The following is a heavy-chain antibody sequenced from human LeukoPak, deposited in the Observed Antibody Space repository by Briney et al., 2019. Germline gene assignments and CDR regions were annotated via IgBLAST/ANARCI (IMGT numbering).Heavy chain of an antibody. CDR2: INPNSGGT. V-gene: IGHV1-2*02. J-gene: IGHJ3*02. CDR1: GYTFTGYY. CDR3: ARDEESRRDAFDI. Sequence: EASVKVSCKASGYTFTGYYMHWVRQAPGQGREWMGWINPNSGGTNYAQKFQGRVTMTRDTSISTAYLELSRLRSDDTAVYYCARDEESRRDAFDIWGQGTMVTVSS.